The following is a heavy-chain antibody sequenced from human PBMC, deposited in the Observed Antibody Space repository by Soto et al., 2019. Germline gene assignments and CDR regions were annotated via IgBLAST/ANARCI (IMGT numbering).Heavy chain of an antibody. CDR1: GPFLSRYY. CDR2: INHSGST. Sequence: ESLSLACPLYGPFLSRYYWSWFRQAPGKGLEWIGEINHSGSTDYNPSLKSRVTISVDTSKNQFSLKLSSVTSADTAVYYRARGYGSNFDYWGQGTLVTVSS. D-gene: IGHD6-13*01. V-gene: IGHV4-34*01. J-gene: IGHJ4*02. CDR3: ARGYGSNFDY.